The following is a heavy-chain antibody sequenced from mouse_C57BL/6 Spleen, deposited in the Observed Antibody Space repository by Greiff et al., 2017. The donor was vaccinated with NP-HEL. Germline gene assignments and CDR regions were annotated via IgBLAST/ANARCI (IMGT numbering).Heavy chain of an antibody. Sequence: VQLQQPGAELVKPGASVKVSCKASGYTFTSYWMHWVKQRPGQGLEWIGRIHPSDSDTNYNQKFKGKATLTVDKSSSTAYMQLSSLTSEDSAVYYCAIGHYYGSSYVEDYFDDWGQGTTLTVSS. D-gene: IGHD1-1*01. CDR3: AIGHYYGSSYVEDYFDD. J-gene: IGHJ2*01. V-gene: IGHV1-74*01. CDR1: GYTFTSYW. CDR2: IHPSDSDT.